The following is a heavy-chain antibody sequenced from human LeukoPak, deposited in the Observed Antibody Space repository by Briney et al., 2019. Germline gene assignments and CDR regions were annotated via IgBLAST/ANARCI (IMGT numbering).Heavy chain of an antibody. CDR2: ISYDGSNK. Sequence: GGSLRLSCAASGFTFSSYAMLWVRQAPGPGLEWVAVISYDGSNKYYADYVKGRFTISRDNSKNTLYLQMNSLRAEDTAVYYCARGSDVVVAAIWSWFDPWGQGTLVTVSS. CDR1: GFTFSSYA. D-gene: IGHD2-15*01. CDR3: ARGSDVVVAAIWSWFDP. V-gene: IGHV3-30-3*01. J-gene: IGHJ5*02.